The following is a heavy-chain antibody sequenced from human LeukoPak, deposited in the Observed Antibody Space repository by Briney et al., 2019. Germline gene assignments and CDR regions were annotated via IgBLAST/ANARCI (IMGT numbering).Heavy chain of an antibody. Sequence: GGSLRLSCAASGFTFSSYAMHWVRQAPGKGLEWVAVISYDGSNKYYADSVKGRFTISRDNSKNTLYLQMNSLRAEDTAVYYCAKDQLWFGEFSPFDYWGQGTLVTVSS. V-gene: IGHV3-30-3*01. J-gene: IGHJ4*02. CDR1: GFTFSSYA. D-gene: IGHD3-10*01. CDR3: AKDQLWFGEFSPFDY. CDR2: ISYDGSNK.